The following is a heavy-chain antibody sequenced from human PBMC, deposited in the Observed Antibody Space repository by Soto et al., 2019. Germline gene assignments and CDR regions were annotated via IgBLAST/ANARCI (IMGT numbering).Heavy chain of an antibody. D-gene: IGHD4-17*01. Sequence: PGGSLRLSCAASGFTFSDYYMSWIRQAPGKGLEWVSYISSSGSTIYYADSVKGRFTISRDNAKNSLYLQMNSLRASDTAMYYCATGGHYGDYYYYYYGMDVWGQGTTVTVSS. V-gene: IGHV3-11*01. CDR1: GFTFSDYY. J-gene: IGHJ6*02. CDR2: ISSSGSTI. CDR3: ATGGHYGDYYYYYYGMDV.